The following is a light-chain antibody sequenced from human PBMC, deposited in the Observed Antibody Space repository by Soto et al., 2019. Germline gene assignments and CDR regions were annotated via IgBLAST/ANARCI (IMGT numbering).Light chain of an antibody. CDR1: SSDVGGYNY. CDR3: SSYTSSSTVV. V-gene: IGLV2-14*01. J-gene: IGLJ1*01. Sequence: QSALTQPASVSGSPGQSITISCTGTSSDVGGYNYVSWYQHHPGKAPKLIIYEVSNRPSGVSSRFSGSKSGNTASLTISGLQADDEADYYCSSYTSSSTVVFGIGTKVTVL. CDR2: EVS.